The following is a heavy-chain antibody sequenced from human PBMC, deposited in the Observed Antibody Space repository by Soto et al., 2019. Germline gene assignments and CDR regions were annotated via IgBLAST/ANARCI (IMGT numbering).Heavy chain of an antibody. D-gene: IGHD3-9*01. Sequence: SETLSLTCAVYCGSFSGYNWSCIRQPPWKGLEWIVEINHSGSTKYNPSLKSRVTISVHTAKNPFSLKLSSVTAADTAVYYCARGRWRYSDWLPHNWFDPCGQGTLATVS. CDR2: INHSGST. V-gene: IGHV4-34*01. CDR1: CGSFSGYN. J-gene: IGHJ5*02. CDR3: ARGRWRYSDWLPHNWFDP.